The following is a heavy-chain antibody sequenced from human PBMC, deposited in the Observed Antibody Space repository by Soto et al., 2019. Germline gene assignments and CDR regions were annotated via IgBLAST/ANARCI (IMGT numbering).Heavy chain of an antibody. D-gene: IGHD2-15*01. CDR3: ARDHANCSGGSCSYDY. J-gene: IGHJ4*02. CDR2: ISYDGSNK. CDR1: GFTFSSYA. V-gene: IGHV3-30-3*01. Sequence: QVQLVESGGGVVQPGRSLRLSCAASGFTFSSYAMHWVRQAPGKGLDWVAVISYDGSNKYYADSVKGRFTISRDNSKNTLYLQMNSLRAEDTGVYYCARDHANCSGGSCSYDYWGQGTLVTVSS.